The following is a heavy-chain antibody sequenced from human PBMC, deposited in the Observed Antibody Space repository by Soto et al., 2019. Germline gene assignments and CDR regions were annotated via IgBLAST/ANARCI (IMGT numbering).Heavy chain of an antibody. V-gene: IGHV3-7*03. D-gene: IGHD1-1*01. Sequence: EVHLVESGGGLVQPGGSLRLSCATSGFTFRSYWMTWVRQAPGKGLEWVASIKQDGSEDHYVDSVKGRFTISRDNAENSLYLQMNNPKVHDPAVYYCARDPGRRFDFWGPGTLVTVSS. J-gene: IGHJ4*02. CDR2: IKQDGSED. CDR3: ARDPGRRFDF. CDR1: GFTFRSYW.